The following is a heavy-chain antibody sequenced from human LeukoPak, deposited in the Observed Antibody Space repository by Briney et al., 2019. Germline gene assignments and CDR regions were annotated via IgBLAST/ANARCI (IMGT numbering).Heavy chain of an antibody. CDR2: ISAYNGNT. J-gene: IGHJ4*02. CDR3: ARELFLNYPFDY. Sequence: GASVKVSCKASGYTFTSYGISWVRQAPGQGLEWMGWISAYNGNTNYAQKFQGRLTMTTETSTNTAYMELRGLRSDDTAVYYCARELFLNYPFDYWGQGTLVTVSS. D-gene: IGHD1-7*01. V-gene: IGHV1-18*01. CDR1: GYTFTSYG.